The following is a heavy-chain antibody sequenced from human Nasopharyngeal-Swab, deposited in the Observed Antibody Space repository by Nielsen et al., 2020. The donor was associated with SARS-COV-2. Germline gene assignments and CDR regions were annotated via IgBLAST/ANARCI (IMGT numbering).Heavy chain of an antibody. J-gene: IGHJ6*02. D-gene: IGHD6-13*01. Sequence: WVRQAPGQGLEWMGWINTNTGNPTYAQGFTGRFVYSLDTSVSTAYLQISSLKAEDTAVYYCARACVSSWPYYYYYGMDVWGQGTTVTVSS. CDR2: INTNTGNP. CDR3: ARACVSSWPYYYYYGMDV. V-gene: IGHV7-4-1*02.